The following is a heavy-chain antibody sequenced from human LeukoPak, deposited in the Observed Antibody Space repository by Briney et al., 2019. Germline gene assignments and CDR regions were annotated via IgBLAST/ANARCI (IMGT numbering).Heavy chain of an antibody. CDR2: IIPILGIA. V-gene: IGHV1-69*04. J-gene: IGHJ6*02. D-gene: IGHD6-13*01. CDR3: ARGPAAGDTDRYYYYYGMDV. CDR1: GGTFSSYA. Sequence: ASVKVSCKASGGTFSSYAISWVRQAPGQGLEWMGRIIPILGIANYAQKFQGRVTITADKSTSTAYMELSSLRAEDTAVYYCARGPAAGDTDRYYYYYGMDVWGQGTTVTVSS.